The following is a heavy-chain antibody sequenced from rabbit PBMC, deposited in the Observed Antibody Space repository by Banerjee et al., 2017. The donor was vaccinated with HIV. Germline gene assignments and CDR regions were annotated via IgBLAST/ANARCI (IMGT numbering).Heavy chain of an antibody. CDR3: ARGYWTDGLHL. CDR2: IYTGHGGT. J-gene: IGHJ4*01. Sequence: QSLEESGGDLVKPGASLTLTCKASGFSYSGGYDMCWVRQAPGKGLEWIACIYTGHGGTYYASWARGRFTISKTSSTTVTLQMTSLTAADTATYFCARGYWTDGLHLWGPGTLVTVS. D-gene: IGHD1-1*01. CDR1: GFSYSGGYD. V-gene: IGHV1S40*01.